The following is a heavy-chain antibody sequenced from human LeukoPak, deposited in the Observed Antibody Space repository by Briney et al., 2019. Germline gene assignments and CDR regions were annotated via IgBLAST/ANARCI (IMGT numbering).Heavy chain of an antibody. J-gene: IGHJ3*02. CDR2: ISWNSGSI. CDR1: GFTFDDYA. D-gene: IGHD6-13*01. CDR3: AKGLAYGAAAGRPYDAFDI. Sequence: GGSLRLSYAASGFTFDDYAMHWVRQAPGKGLEWVSGISWNSGSIGYADSVKGRFTISRDNAKNSLYLQMNSLRAEDMALYYCAKGLAYGAAAGRPYDAFDIWGQGTMVTVSS. V-gene: IGHV3-9*03.